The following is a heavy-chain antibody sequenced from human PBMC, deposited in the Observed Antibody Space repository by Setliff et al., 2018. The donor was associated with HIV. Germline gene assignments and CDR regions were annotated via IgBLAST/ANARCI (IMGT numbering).Heavy chain of an antibody. J-gene: IGHJ2*01. Sequence: PSENLSLTCSVSSGSISSTSSYWGWIRQPPGKGLEWIVSVYYSGTTYYNPSLKSRVTISVDTSKSQFSLQLNSMTAADTALYYCARHRYNWYFDVWGRGTLVTVSS. CDR2: VYYSGTT. CDR3: ARHRYNWYFDV. CDR1: SGSISSTSSY. V-gene: IGHV4-39*01. D-gene: IGHD1-26*01.